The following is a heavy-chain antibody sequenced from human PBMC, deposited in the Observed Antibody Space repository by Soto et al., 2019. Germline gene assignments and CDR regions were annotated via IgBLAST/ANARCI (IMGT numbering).Heavy chain of an antibody. J-gene: IGHJ3*02. Sequence: QLQLQESGPGLVKPSETLSLTCTVSGGSISSSSYYWGWIRQPPGKGLEWIGSIYYSGSTYYNPSLKSRVTISVDTSQNQFSLKLSSVTAADTAVYYCARTDSSSWYSDAFDIWGQGTMVTVSS. CDR1: GGSISSSSYY. CDR2: IYYSGST. CDR3: ARTDSSSWYSDAFDI. D-gene: IGHD6-13*01. V-gene: IGHV4-39*01.